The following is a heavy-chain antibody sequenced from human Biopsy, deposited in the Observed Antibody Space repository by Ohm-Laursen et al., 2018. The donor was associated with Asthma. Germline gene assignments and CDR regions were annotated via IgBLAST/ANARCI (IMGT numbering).Heavy chain of an antibody. CDR1: GFTIGDYC. D-gene: IGHD3-3*01. V-gene: IGHV3-7*01. CDR3: ARTFHFWSPYHAEHYQL. J-gene: IGHJ1*01. Sequence: GSLRLSFAAAGFTIGDYCLCWVRQVPAQGQEWVANIKHDGSEKNHVDSLKGRFTISRDNAKNLLFLQMNSLRAEDTAVYYCARTFHFWSPYHAEHYQLWGQGTLVTVSS. CDR2: IKHDGSEK.